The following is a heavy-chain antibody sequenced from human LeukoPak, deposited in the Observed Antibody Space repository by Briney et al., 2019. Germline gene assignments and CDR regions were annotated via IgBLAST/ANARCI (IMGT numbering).Heavy chain of an antibody. CDR2: ISDSGSYM. Sequence: GGSLRLSCAASGFTFSSYSMTWVRQAPGKGLEWVSCISDSGSYMYYVDSVKGRFTISRDNAKNTLYLQMNSLRADDTAMYFCARSHGEWSDDYWGQGTLVTVSS. J-gene: IGHJ4*02. D-gene: IGHD2-8*01. CDR3: ARSHGEWSDDY. CDR1: GFTFSSYS. V-gene: IGHV3-21*01.